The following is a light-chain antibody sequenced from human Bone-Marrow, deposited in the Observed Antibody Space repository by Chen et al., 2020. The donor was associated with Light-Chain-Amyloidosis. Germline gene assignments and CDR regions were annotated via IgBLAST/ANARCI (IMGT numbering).Light chain of an antibody. J-gene: IGLJ1*01. CDR1: SSDVGGDNH. V-gene: IGLV2-14*01. CDR3: SACTVTYTLV. Sequence: QSALTQPASVSGSPGQSITISCTGTSSDVGGDNHVSRNQQHPDQAPKLMIYEVTNRPSCVPDRFSGSRSDNTASLTISRLPTEAEADYFCSACTVTYTLVFGSGTRVTVL. CDR2: EVT.